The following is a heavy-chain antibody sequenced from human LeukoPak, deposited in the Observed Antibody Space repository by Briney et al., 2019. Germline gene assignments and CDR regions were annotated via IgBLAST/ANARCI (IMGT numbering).Heavy chain of an antibody. D-gene: IGHD1-26*01. V-gene: IGHV3-66*01. CDR2: IYSGGST. CDR3: ARDFPRIVGARDAFDI. CDR1: GFTVSSNY. J-gene: IGHJ3*02. Sequence: QAGGSLRLSCAASGFTVSSNYMSWVRQAPGKGLEWVSVIYSGGSTYYADSVKGRFTISRDNSKNTLYLQMNSLRAEDTAVYYCARDFPRIVGARDAFDIWGQGTMVTVSS.